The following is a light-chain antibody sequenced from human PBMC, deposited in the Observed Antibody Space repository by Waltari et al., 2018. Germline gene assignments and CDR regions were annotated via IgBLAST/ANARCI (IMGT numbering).Light chain of an antibody. CDR1: YIETKS. Sequence: YVLPQPPSVSVAPGQTARHARGGNYIETKSVNWYQPKPGQAPVLVVFDDSDRPSGIPERISGSNSGNTATLTISRVEAGDEADYYCQVWDSGSYHLVFGGGTKLTVL. CDR2: DDS. CDR3: QVWDSGSYHLV. V-gene: IGLV3-21*02. J-gene: IGLJ2*01.